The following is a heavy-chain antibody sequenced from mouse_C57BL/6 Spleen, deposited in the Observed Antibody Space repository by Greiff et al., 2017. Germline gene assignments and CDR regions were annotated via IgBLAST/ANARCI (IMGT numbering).Heavy chain of an antibody. CDR2: IDPATGNT. CDR1: GFTIKNTY. V-gene: IGHV14-3*01. Sequence: EVQLQQSVAELVRPGASVKLSCTASGFTIKNTYMHWVKQRPEQGLEWIGRIDPATGNTKYAPKFKGKATITADKSSNTAYLQLSSLTSEDTAIYYGARSSSYAMDYWGQGTSVTVSS. J-gene: IGHJ4*01. D-gene: IGHD1-1*01. CDR3: ARSSSYAMDY.